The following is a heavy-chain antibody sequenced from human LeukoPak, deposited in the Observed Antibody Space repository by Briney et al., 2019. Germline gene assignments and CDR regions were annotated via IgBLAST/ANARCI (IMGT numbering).Heavy chain of an antibody. D-gene: IGHD2-21*02. CDR3: ARDPRTVAYCGGDCYPDY. CDR1: GYTFTHYG. Sequence: GGSLRLSCVISGYTFTHYGFHWVRQAPGKGLEWVSSISSSSSYIYYADSVKGRFTISRDNAKNSLYLQMNSLRAEDTAVYYCARDPRTVAYCGGDCYPDYWGQGTLVTVSS. CDR2: ISSSSSYI. V-gene: IGHV3-21*01. J-gene: IGHJ4*02.